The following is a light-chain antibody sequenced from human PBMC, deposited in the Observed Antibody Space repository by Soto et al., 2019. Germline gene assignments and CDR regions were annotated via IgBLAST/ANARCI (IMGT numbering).Light chain of an antibody. Sequence: EIVMTQSPATLSVSPGERATLSCRASQSVSSNLAWYQQKPGQAPRLLIYGSSTRATGIPARFSGSGSGTEFPLTIRSLQSEDFAVYYCQQYNKWPLTFGGGTNVEI. J-gene: IGKJ4*01. CDR2: GSS. CDR3: QQYNKWPLT. CDR1: QSVSSN. V-gene: IGKV3-15*01.